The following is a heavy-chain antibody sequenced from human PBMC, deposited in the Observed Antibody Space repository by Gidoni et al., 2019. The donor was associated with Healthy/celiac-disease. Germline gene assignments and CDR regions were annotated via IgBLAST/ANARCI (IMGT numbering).Heavy chain of an antibody. V-gene: IGHV3-13*01. J-gene: IGHJ4*02. D-gene: IGHD5-12*01. CDR1: GLPFSSYD. CDR2: IGTAGDT. CDR3: ARGSRGGYDPYFDY. Sequence: EVQLVESGGGLVQPGGSLRLSCAASGLPFSSYDMHWVRQATGKGLEWVSAIGTAGDTYYPGSVKGRFTISRENAKNSLYLQMNSLRAGDTDVYYCARGSRGGYDPYFDYWGQGTLVTVSS.